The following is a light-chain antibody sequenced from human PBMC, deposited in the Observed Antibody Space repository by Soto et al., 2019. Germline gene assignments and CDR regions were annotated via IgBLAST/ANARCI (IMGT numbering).Light chain of an antibody. CDR1: SSNIGSNT. V-gene: IGLV1-44*01. Sequence: QSVLTQPPSASGTLGQRVTISCSGSSSNIGSNTVNWYQQLPGTSPKLLIYSDNQWPSGVPDRFSGSKSGTSASLAISGLQSADEADYYCAAWDDSLNGVVFGGGTKLTVL. CDR2: SDN. J-gene: IGLJ2*01. CDR3: AAWDDSLNGVV.